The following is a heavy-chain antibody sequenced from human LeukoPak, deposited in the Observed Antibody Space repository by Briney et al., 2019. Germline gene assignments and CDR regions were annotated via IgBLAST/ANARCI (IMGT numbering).Heavy chain of an antibody. CDR3: ARDAAAAGDDAFDM. D-gene: IGHD6-13*01. Sequence: GGSLRLSCAASGFTVSSNYMSCVRQAPGEGVEGVSVLYSGGSTYYADSVKGRFTISRHNSKNTLYLQMNSRRAEDTAVYYCARDAAAAGDDAFDMWGQGTMVTISS. CDR1: GFTVSSNY. J-gene: IGHJ3*02. V-gene: IGHV3-53*04. CDR2: LYSGGST.